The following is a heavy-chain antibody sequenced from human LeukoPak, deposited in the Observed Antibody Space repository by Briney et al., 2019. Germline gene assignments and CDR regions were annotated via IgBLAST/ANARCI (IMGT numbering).Heavy chain of an antibody. CDR2: IIPIFGTA. CDR1: GGTFSSCA. J-gene: IGHJ5*02. V-gene: IGHV1-69*13. Sequence: SVKVSCKASGGTFSSCAISWVRQAPGQGLEWMGGIIPIFGTANYAQKFQGRVTITADESTSTAYMELSSLRSEDTAVYYCARVGIAAGGTFWFDPWGQGTLVTVSS. CDR3: ARVGIAAGGTFWFDP. D-gene: IGHD6-13*01.